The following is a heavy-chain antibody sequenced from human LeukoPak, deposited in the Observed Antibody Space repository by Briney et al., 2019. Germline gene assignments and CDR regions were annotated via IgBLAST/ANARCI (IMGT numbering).Heavy chain of an antibody. CDR2: INYSGST. Sequence: PSETLSLTCTVSGGSISSYYWSWIRQPPGKGLEWIGYINYSGSTKYNPSLKSRVTISVDTSKNQFSLNLKSVTAADTAVYYCARHPSARVFFDYWGQGTLVTVSS. CDR3: ARHPSARVFFDY. D-gene: IGHD3-3*01. V-gene: IGHV4-59*08. CDR1: GGSISSYY. J-gene: IGHJ4*02.